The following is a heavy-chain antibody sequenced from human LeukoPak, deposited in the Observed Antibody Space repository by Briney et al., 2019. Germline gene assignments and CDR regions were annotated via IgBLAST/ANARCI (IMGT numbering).Heavy chain of an antibody. CDR2: IKQDGSEK. Sequence: GGSLRLSCAASGFTFSSYWMTWVRQAPGRGLEWVANIKQDGSEKYYVDSGKGRFTISRDNANNSLYLQMNSLRGEDTALYYCARGFRGANWFDPWGQGTLVTVSS. CDR3: ARGFRGANWFDP. CDR1: GFTFSSYW. J-gene: IGHJ5*02. D-gene: IGHD3-10*01. V-gene: IGHV3-7*04.